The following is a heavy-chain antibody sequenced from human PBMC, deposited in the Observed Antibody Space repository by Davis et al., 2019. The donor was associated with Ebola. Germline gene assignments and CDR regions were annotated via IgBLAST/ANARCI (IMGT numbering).Heavy chain of an antibody. J-gene: IGHJ4*02. CDR1: GFTFDDYG. CDR3: AKDLVTLVRGYPWYFES. CDR2: INWNGGST. V-gene: IGHV3-20*04. D-gene: IGHD3-10*01. Sequence: GESLKISCAASGFTFDDYGMSWVRQAPGKGLEWVSGINWNGGSTGYADSVKGRFTISRDNSKNTVYLQMSSLTSEDTAVYYCAKDLVTLVRGYPWYFESWGQGTLVTGSP.